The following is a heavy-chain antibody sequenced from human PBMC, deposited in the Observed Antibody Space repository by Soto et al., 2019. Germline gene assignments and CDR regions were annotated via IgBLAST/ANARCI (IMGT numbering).Heavy chain of an antibody. V-gene: IGHV4-61*01. J-gene: IGHJ5*02. CDR3: ARDLASGDYNWFDP. CDR2: IYYSGST. CDR1: GGSVSSGSYY. D-gene: IGHD3-10*01. Sequence: SETLSLTCTVSGGSVSSGSYYWSWIRQPPGKGLEWIGYIYYSGSTNYNPSLKSRVTISVDTSKNQFSLKLSSVTAADTAVYYCARDLASGDYNWFDPWGQGTLVTVSS.